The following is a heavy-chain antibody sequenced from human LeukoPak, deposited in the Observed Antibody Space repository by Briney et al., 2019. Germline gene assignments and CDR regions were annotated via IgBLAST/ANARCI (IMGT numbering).Heavy chain of an antibody. V-gene: IGHV4-61*02. CDR2: VYTTGST. J-gene: IGHJ6*03. D-gene: IGHD2-21*02. CDR3: GVMTPGDYYYMDV. CDR1: GGSIRNGYHY. Sequence: SQTLSLTCTVSGGSIRNGYHYWTWIRQPAGKGLEWIGRVYTTGSTNYNPSLKSRVTISIDTSRNYFSLNLSSVTAADTAVYYCGVMTPGDYYYMDVWGKGTTVTVSS.